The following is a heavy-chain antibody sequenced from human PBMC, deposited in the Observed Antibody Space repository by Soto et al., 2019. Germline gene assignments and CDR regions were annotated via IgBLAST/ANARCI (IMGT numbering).Heavy chain of an antibody. CDR2: ISYVGSNQ. Sequence: QVQLVASGGGVVQPGRSLRLSCAASGFTFSNYGIHWVRQAPGKGLKWVAVISYVGSNQYYADSVKGRFTISRDNSKNTVYLQMNSLRAEDTAVYYCAKSKLWGQGTTVTVSS. V-gene: IGHV3-30*18. CDR1: GFTFSNYG. J-gene: IGHJ6*02. CDR3: AKSKL.